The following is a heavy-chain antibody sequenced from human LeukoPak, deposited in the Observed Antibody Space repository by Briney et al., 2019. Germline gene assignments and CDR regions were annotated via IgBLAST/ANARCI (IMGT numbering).Heavy chain of an antibody. CDR3: AKDLGYSYGYVDY. Sequence: GGALRLSCAASGFTFRSFGVHWVRQAPGKGLGWGALRRYDGRNKYYADYVKGRSTISRDNSKNTLYLQVNSLRAEDTAMYYCAKDLGYSYGYVDYWGQGALVTVSS. CDR1: GFTFRSFG. CDR2: RRYDGRNK. V-gene: IGHV3-30*02. D-gene: IGHD5-18*01. J-gene: IGHJ4*02.